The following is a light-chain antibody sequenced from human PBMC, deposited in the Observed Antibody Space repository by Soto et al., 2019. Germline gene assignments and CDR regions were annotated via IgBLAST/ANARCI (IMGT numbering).Light chain of an antibody. CDR3: LQYYNFSWT. CDR1: QGINTF. V-gene: IGKV1-6*01. J-gene: IGKJ1*01. CDR2: AAS. Sequence: ASQLNQSPSSLSASVGDRVTITCRASQGINTFLAWYQQKPGKAPKLLIYAASTLQSGVPSRFSGSGSGTDFTLTISGLQPDDFANYYCLQYYNFSWTFGQGTKVDIK.